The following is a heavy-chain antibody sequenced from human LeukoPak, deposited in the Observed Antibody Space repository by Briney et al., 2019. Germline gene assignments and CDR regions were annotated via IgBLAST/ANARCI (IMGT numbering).Heavy chain of an antibody. D-gene: IGHD1-26*01. V-gene: IGHV1-24*01. J-gene: IGHJ5*02. Sequence: GASVKVSCKVSGYTLTELSMHWVRQAPGKGLEWMGGFDPEDGETIYAQKFQGRVTMTRDTSTSTVYMELSSLRSEDTAVYYCAKIGSYFNNWFDPWGQGTLVTVSS. CDR3: AKIGSYFNNWFDP. CDR2: FDPEDGET. CDR1: GYTLTELS.